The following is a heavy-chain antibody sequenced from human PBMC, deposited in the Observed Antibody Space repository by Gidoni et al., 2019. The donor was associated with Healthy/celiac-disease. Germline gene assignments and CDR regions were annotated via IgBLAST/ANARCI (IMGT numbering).Heavy chain of an antibody. CDR2: IRSKANSYAT. V-gene: IGHV3-73*01. CDR1: GFTFSGSA. CDR3: TRPTYYYDSSGYYYEDY. J-gene: IGHJ4*02. Sequence: EVQLVESGGGLVQPGGSLKLSCAASGFTFSGSAMHWVRQASGKGLEWVGRIRSKANSYATAYAASVKGSFTISRDDSKNTAYLQMNSLKTEDTAVYYCTRPTYYYDSSGYYYEDYWGQGTLVTVSS. D-gene: IGHD3-22*01.